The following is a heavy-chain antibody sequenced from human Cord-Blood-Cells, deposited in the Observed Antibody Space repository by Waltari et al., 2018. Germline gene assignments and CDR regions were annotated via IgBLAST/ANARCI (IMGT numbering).Heavy chain of an antibody. V-gene: IGHV4-39*07. CDR3: ARENYYGSGSYQKYNWFDP. D-gene: IGHD3-10*01. Sequence: QLQLQESGPGLVKPSETLSLTCTVSGGSISSSSYYWGWIRQPPGKGLEWIGSIYYSGGTDYNPSLNSRVTISVDTSKNQFSLKLGSVTAADTAVYYCARENYYGSGSYQKYNWFDPWGQGTLVTVSS. CDR1: GGSISSSSYY. J-gene: IGHJ5*02. CDR2: IYYSGGT.